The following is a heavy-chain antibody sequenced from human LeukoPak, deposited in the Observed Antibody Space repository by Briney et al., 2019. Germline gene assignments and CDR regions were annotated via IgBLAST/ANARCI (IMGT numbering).Heavy chain of an antibody. CDR1: GGSISSSSYY. V-gene: IGHV4-31*03. CDR3: ASRSSSWPYFDY. D-gene: IGHD6-13*01. J-gene: IGHJ4*02. Sequence: PSETLSLTCTVSGGSISSSSYYWGWIRQPPGKGLEWIGYIYYSGSTYYNPSLKSRVTISVDTSKNQFSLKLSSVTAADTAVYYCASRSSSWPYFDYWGQGTLVTVSS. CDR2: IYYSGST.